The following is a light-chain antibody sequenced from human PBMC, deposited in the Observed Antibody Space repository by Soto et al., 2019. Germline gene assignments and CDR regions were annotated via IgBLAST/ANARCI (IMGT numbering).Light chain of an antibody. CDR2: AAS. J-gene: IGKJ1*01. Sequence: EIVLTQSPGILSLSPGERATLSCRASESVSSSYLAWYQQKPGQAPRLLIYAASSRATGIPDRFSGSGSGTDFTLTISRLEPEDLAVYYCQQYGSSPPWTFGQGTKVEIK. V-gene: IGKV3-20*01. CDR1: ESVSSSY. CDR3: QQYGSSPPWT.